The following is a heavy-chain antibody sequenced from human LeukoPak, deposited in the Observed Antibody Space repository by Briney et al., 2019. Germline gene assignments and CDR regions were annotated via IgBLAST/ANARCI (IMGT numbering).Heavy chain of an antibody. V-gene: IGHV3-49*04. J-gene: IGHJ4*02. D-gene: IGHD1-26*01. Sequence: PGRSLRLSCTTAGFIFGDYAMSWVRQAPGKGLEWVGFIRSKTYGGTTEYDATVKDRFTISRDDSKSIAYLQMNSLKTEDTGVYYCTKVEWELPRKGGQGTLVTVST. CDR2: IRSKTYGGTT. CDR3: TKVEWELPRK. CDR1: GFIFGDYA.